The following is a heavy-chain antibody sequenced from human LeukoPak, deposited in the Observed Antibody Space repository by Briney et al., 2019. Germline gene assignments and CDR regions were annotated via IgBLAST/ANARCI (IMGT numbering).Heavy chain of an antibody. D-gene: IGHD3-10*01. Sequence: ASVKVSCKASGYTFTSYGISWVRQAPGQGLEWMGWISAYNGNTNYAQKLQGRVTMTTDTSTSTAYMELRSLRSDDTAVYYCAVGPNYYGSGSSFDYWGQGTPVTVSS. V-gene: IGHV1-18*01. J-gene: IGHJ4*02. CDR1: GYTFTSYG. CDR2: ISAYNGNT. CDR3: AVGPNYYGSGSSFDY.